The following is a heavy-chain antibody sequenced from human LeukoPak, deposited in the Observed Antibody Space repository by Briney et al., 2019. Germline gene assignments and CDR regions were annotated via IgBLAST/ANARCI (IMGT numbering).Heavy chain of an antibody. CDR1: GFTFSSYG. CDR3: AKGSGGNCYSSLDY. Sequence: PGGSPRLSCAASGFTFSSYGMTWVRQAPGEGLEWVSSICVSGAGTYYADSVKGRFTISRDNSENALYLQMNDLRTEDTAVYYCAKGSGGNCYSSLDYWGQGTLVTVSS. J-gene: IGHJ4*02. CDR2: ICVSGAGT. V-gene: IGHV3-23*01. D-gene: IGHD2-15*01.